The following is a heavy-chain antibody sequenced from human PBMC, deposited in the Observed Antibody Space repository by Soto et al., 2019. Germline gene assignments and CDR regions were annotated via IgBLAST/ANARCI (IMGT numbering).Heavy chain of an antibody. D-gene: IGHD3-10*01. CDR2: IYYSGST. Sequence: SSETLSLTCTVSGGSISSYYWSWIRQPPGKGLEWIGYIYYSGSTNYNPSLKSRVTISVDTSKNQFSLKLSSVTAADTAVYYCARDLGGSGSYYYYGVDVWGQGTTVTVSS. V-gene: IGHV4-59*01. CDR3: ARDLGGSGSYYYYGVDV. J-gene: IGHJ6*02. CDR1: GGSISSYY.